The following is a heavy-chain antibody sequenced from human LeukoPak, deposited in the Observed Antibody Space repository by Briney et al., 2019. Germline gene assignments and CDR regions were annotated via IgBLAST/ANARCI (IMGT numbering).Heavy chain of an antibody. D-gene: IGHD1-26*01. J-gene: IGHJ4*02. CDR1: GGSISSSSYY. Sequence: SETLSLTRTVSGGSISSSSYYWGWIRQPPGTGLEWIGSIYYGGSSYYNPSLKSRVTISVDTSKNQFSLNLNSVTAADTAVYYCARHRGSGSYYDPHDCWGQGTLVTVSS. V-gene: IGHV4-39*01. CDR2: IYYGGSS. CDR3: ARHRGSGSYYDPHDC.